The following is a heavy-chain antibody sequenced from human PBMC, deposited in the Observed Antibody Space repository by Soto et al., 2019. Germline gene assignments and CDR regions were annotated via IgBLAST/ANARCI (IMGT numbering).Heavy chain of an antibody. J-gene: IGHJ4*02. CDR3: AREGGGVSPRTAHFDY. CDR1: GGSIGTFY. Sequence: PSETLSLTCTVSGGSIGTFYWSWLRQPPGKGLEWIGNIYYSGSTNYNPSLKSRVTISVDTSKNQFPLKLSSVTAADTAVYYCAREGGGVSPRTAHFDYWGQGTLVTVSS. D-gene: IGHD3-10*01. CDR2: IYYSGST. V-gene: IGHV4-59*12.